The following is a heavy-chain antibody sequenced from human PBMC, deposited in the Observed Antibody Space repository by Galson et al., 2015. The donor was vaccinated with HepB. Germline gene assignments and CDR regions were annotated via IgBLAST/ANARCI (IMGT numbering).Heavy chain of an antibody. J-gene: IGHJ6*02. Sequence: SVKVSCKASGGTFSSYAISWVRQAPGQGPEWMGGVIPIFGTANYAQKFQGRVTITADESTSTAYMELSSLRSDDTAVYYCARNLRYFDWLFYGMDVWGQGTTVTVSS. CDR3: ARNLRYFDWLFYGMDV. CDR2: VIPIFGTA. CDR1: GGTFSSYA. V-gene: IGHV1-69*13. D-gene: IGHD3-9*01.